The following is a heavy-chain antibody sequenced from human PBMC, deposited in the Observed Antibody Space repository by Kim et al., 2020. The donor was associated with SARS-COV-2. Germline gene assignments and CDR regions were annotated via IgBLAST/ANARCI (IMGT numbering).Heavy chain of an antibody. CDR1: GYTLTELS. J-gene: IGHJ6*02. CDR3: ATDLPPWFGAKDYYGMDV. Sequence: ASVKVSCKVSGYTLTELSMHWVRQAPGKGLEWMGGFDPEDGETIYAQKFQGRVTMTEDTSTDTAYMELSSLRSEDTAVYYCATDLPPWFGAKDYYGMDVWGQGTTVTVSS. V-gene: IGHV1-24*01. CDR2: FDPEDGET. D-gene: IGHD3-10*01.